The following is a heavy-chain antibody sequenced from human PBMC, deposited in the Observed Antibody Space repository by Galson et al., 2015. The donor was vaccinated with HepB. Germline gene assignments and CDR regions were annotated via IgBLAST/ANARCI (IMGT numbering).Heavy chain of an antibody. CDR3: ASENLEWLPHYYYYMDV. CDR1: GFTVSSNY. CDR2: ISSSSSTI. D-gene: IGHD3-3*01. Sequence: SLRLSCAASGFTVSSNYMSWVRQAPGKGLEWVSYISSSSSTIYYADSVKGRFTISRDNAKNSLYPQMNSLRDEDTAVYYCASENLEWLPHYYYYMDVWGKGTTVTVSS. V-gene: IGHV3-48*02. J-gene: IGHJ6*03.